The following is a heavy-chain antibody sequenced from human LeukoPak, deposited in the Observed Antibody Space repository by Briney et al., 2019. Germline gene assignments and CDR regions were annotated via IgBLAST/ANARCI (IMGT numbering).Heavy chain of an antibody. CDR3: ARDLRVVITGSFDS. CDR2: INWNGEST. J-gene: IGHJ4*02. CDR1: GFSFDDIG. V-gene: IGHV3-20*04. Sequence: PGGSLRPSCAAFGFSFDDIGLTWVRQAPGKGREWVFGINWNGESTAYPDSVKGRFTISRDNAKNSLYLQMNSLRAEDTALYYCARDLRVVITGSFDSWGQGTLVTVSS. D-gene: IGHD3-22*01.